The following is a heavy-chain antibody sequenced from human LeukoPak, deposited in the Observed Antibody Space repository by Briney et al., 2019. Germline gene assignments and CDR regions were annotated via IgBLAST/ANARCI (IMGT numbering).Heavy chain of an antibody. CDR3: ARGAYYYDSSGHLNIDY. J-gene: IGHJ4*02. CDR2: INSDGRST. V-gene: IGHV3-74*01. Sequence: GGSLRLSCAASGFTFSSYWMHWVRQAPGKGLVGVSRINSDGRSTSYADSVKGRCTISRDNAKNTLYLQMNSLRAEDTAVYYCARGAYYYDSSGHLNIDYWGQGTLVTVSS. CDR1: GFTFSSYW. D-gene: IGHD3-22*01.